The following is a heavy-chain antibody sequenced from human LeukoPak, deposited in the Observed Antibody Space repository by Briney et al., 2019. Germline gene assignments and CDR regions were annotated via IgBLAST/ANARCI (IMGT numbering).Heavy chain of an antibody. J-gene: IGHJ3*02. CDR1: GYTFTSYD. V-gene: IGHV1-8*01. CDR3: ATTTAMVTGAFDI. Sequence: GASVKVSCKASGYTFTSYDINWVRQATGLGLEWMGWMNPNSGNTGYAQKFQGRVTMTRNTSISTAYMELSSLRSEDTAVYYCATTTAMVTGAFDIWGQGTMVTVSS. CDR2: MNPNSGNT. D-gene: IGHD5-18*01.